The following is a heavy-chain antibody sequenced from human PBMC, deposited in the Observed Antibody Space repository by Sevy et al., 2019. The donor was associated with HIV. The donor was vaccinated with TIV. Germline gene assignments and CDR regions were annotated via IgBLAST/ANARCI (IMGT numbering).Heavy chain of an antibody. CDR1: GGTFSNYA. CDR2: IIPIFGTT. J-gene: IGHJ4*02. D-gene: IGHD2-2*01. V-gene: IGHV1-69*13. CDR3: ARTPLVRIPGATDLYFDN. Sequence: ASVKVSCKASGGTFSNYALSWVRQAPGQGLEWMGGIIPIFGTTNFAQTFQGRVTITADESTSTAYMELSSLRSPDTAVYYCARTPLVRIPGATDLYFDNWGQGTLVTVSS.